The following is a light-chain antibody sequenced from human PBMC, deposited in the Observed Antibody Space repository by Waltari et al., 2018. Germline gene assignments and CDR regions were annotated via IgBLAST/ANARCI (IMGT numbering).Light chain of an antibody. Sequence: QSVLTQTPSASGTPGQRVTIPCSGSSSNIGSNPVNWYQHLPGTAPKLLIYSNAQRSSGVPDRFSGSTSGTSASLAISGLQAEDEADYFCAAWDDILNGYVFGSGTKVTVL. CDR3: AAWDDILNGYV. J-gene: IGLJ1*01. CDR1: SSNIGSNP. V-gene: IGLV1-44*01. CDR2: SNA.